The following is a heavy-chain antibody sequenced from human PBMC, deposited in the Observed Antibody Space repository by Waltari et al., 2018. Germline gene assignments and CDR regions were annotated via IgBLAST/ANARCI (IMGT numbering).Heavy chain of an antibody. D-gene: IGHD5-12*01. V-gene: IGHV3-21*01. CDR3: AREKVATIFFDY. J-gene: IGHJ4*02. CDR2: ISSSSSYI. CDR1: GFTFSSYR. Sequence: EVQLVESGGGLVKPGGSLRLSCAASGFTFSSYRMNWVRQAPGKGLEWVSSISSSSSYIYYADSVKGRFTISRDNAKNSLYLQMNSLRAEDTAVYYCAREKVATIFFDYWGQGTLVTVSS.